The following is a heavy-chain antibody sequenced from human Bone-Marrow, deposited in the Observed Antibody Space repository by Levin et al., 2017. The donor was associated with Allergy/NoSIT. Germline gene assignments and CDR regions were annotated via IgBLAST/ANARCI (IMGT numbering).Heavy chain of an antibody. CDR1: GGSINSNIYY. D-gene: IGHD6-13*01. J-gene: IGHJ4*02. V-gene: IGHV4-39*01. CDR2: SFYSGTT. CDR3: AALSAGLFSDY. Sequence: SETLSLTCSVSGGSINSNIYYWGWVRQPPGKGLEWIGSSFYSGTTFYNPSLKSRVSISVDTTQNQFSLTLSSVTAADTAVYYCAALSAGLFSDYWGQGALVTVSS.